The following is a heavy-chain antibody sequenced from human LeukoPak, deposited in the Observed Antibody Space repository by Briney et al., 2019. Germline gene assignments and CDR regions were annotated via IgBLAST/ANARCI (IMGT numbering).Heavy chain of an antibody. D-gene: IGHD5-24*01. CDR2: IVPIFGTA. V-gene: IGHV1-69*06. CDR3: ARGGDDDAFDI. J-gene: IGHJ3*02. CDR1: GGTFSSYA. Sequence: GASVKVSCKASGGTFSSYAISWVRQAPGQGLEWMGGIVPIFGTANYAQKFQGRVTITADKSTSTAYMELSSLRSEDTAVYYCARGGDDDAFDIWGQGTMVTVSS.